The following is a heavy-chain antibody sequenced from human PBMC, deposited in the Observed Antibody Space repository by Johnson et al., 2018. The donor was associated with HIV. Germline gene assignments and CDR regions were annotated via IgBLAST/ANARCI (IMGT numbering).Heavy chain of an antibody. Sequence: QVQLVESGGGVVQPGRSLRLSCAASGFTFSSYAMHWVRQAPGKGLEWVAVISYDGSNKYYADSVKGRFTISRDNAKKTLFLQMNSLRAADTAVYYCVRGLGYVFYSGNSNALDIWGQGTMVTVSS. V-gene: IGHV3-30*04. CDR2: ISYDGSNK. CDR1: GFTFSSYA. D-gene: IGHD4-23*01. CDR3: VRGLGYVFYSGNSNALDI. J-gene: IGHJ3*02.